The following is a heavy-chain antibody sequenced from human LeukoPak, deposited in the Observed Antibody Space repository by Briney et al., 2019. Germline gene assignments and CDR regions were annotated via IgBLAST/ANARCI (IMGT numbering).Heavy chain of an antibody. V-gene: IGHV3-21*01. CDR3: ARDRSVNWFDP. CDR2: ISSSSSYI. CDR1: GFTFSSYS. Sequence: PGGSLRLSCAASGFTFSSYSMNWVRQAPGKGLEWVSSISSSSSYIYYADSVKGRLTISRDNAKNSLYLQMNSLRAEDTAVYYCARDRSVNWFDPWGQGTLVTVSS. J-gene: IGHJ5*02. D-gene: IGHD2-15*01.